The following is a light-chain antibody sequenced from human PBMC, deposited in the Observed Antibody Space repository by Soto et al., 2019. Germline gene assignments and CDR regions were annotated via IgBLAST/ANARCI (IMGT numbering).Light chain of an antibody. CDR2: DAS. V-gene: IGKV3-15*01. J-gene: IGKJ5*01. CDR3: QQYSGWPPIT. Sequence: FVLPQSPGILSLSPGERASLSCGASQSITSSFLAWYQQKPGQAPRLLIYDASTGATGTPARFSGSGSGTEFALTISSLQSEDFAIYYCQQYSGWPPITFGQGTRLEIK. CDR1: QSITSS.